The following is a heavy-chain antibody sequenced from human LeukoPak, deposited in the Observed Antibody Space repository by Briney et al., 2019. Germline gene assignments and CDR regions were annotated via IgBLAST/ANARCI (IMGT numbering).Heavy chain of an antibody. CDR2: XXGRGGST. CDR3: ARVRYYYDSSGYYDFDY. CDR1: GYTFXSYD. D-gene: IGHD3-22*01. J-gene: IGHJ4*02. Sequence: KVCCKASGYTFXSYDXHWVGQXPGKGLEXXGXXXGRGGSTSYAQKFQGRVTMTSDTSTSTVYMELSSLRSEDTAVYYYARVRYYYDSSGYYDFDYWGQGTLVTVSS. V-gene: IGHV1-46*01.